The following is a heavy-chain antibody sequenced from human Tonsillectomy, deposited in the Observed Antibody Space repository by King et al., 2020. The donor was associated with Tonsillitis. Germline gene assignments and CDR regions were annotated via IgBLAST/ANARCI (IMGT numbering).Heavy chain of an antibody. J-gene: IGHJ4*02. CDR3: AKDRGVRATFFDY. CDR2: ISYDGSNK. CDR1: GFTFSNYG. Sequence: VQLVESGGGVVQPGRSLRLSCAASGFTFSNYGMHWVRQAPGKGLEWVAVISYDGSNKYYADSVKGRFTISRDNSKNTLYLQMNSLRAEDTAVYYCAKDRGVRATFFDYWGQGTLVTVSS. D-gene: IGHD1-26*01. V-gene: IGHV3-30*18.